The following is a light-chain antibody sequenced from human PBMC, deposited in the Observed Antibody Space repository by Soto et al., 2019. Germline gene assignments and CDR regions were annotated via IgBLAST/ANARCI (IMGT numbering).Light chain of an antibody. CDR2: WAS. J-gene: IGKJ1*01. V-gene: IGKV4-1*01. Sequence: DIVITESADSLSGSLRETATIKCKSIESLLYSSNNKNFLGWYQQKPGQPPNLLIYWASTRASGVPDRFSGSASGTDFPLTISSLQAEDVALYYCQQYYNIPWTFGQGTKVDIK. CDR1: ESLLYSSNNKNF. CDR3: QQYYNIPWT.